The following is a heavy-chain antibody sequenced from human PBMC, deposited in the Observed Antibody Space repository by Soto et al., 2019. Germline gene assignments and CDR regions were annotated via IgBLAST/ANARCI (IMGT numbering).Heavy chain of an antibody. Sequence: QVQLQESGPGLVKPSQTLSLTCTVSGGSISSGGYYWSWIRQHPGKGLEWIGYIYYSGSTYYNPSLKSRVTISVDTSKNQFSLKLSSVTAADTAVYYCAREYSYGYYYYYGMDVWGQGTTVNVSS. J-gene: IGHJ6*02. V-gene: IGHV4-31*03. D-gene: IGHD5-18*01. CDR1: GGSISSGGYY. CDR2: IYYSGST. CDR3: AREYSYGYYYYYGMDV.